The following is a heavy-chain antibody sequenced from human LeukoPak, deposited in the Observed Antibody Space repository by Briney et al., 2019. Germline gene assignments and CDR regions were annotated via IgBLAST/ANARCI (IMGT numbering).Heavy chain of an antibody. CDR1: GFTFSSYW. J-gene: IGHJ6*03. CDR2: IKEDGSDK. D-gene: IGHD4-11*01. Sequence: GGSLRLSCAASGFTFSSYWMSWVRQAPGKGLEWVANIKEDGSDKYYVDSVKGRFIISRDNAKNSLYLQINSLRAEDTAVNYCAREKGNYDGYYNYYMDVWGKGTTVTVSS. V-gene: IGHV3-7*01. CDR3: AREKGNYDGYYNYYMDV.